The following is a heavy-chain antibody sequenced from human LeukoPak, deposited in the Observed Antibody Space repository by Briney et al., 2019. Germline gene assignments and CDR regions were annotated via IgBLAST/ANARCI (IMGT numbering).Heavy chain of an antibody. CDR1: GFTFSTYG. CDR2: IRFDVTNK. D-gene: IGHD2-15*01. J-gene: IGHJ4*02. CDR3: AKGYCSGSCYNGLDY. Sequence: GGSLRLSCAASGFTFSTYGMHWVRQAPGKGLEWVAFIRFDVTNKYYADSVKGRFAISRDSSKNTLYLQMNSLRAEDTAVYYCAKGYCSGSCYNGLDYWGQGTLVTVSS. V-gene: IGHV3-30*02.